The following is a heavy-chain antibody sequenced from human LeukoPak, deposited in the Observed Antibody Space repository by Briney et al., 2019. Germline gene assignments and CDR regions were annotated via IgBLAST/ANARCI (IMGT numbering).Heavy chain of an antibody. CDR2: IKQDGSDE. D-gene: IGHD2-21*01. V-gene: IGHV3-7*01. J-gene: IGHJ6*03. CDR1: GFTFSTYW. Sequence: GGSLRLSCAASGFTFSTYWMTWVRQAPGKGLEWVANIKQDGSDEYYVDSVKGRFTISRDNAKNSLYLQMKNLRAEDTAVYYCARIGVAYYYYMDVWGKGTTVTVSS. CDR3: ARIGVAYYYYMDV.